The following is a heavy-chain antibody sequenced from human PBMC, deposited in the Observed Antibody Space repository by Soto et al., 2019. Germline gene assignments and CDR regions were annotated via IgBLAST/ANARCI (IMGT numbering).Heavy chain of an antibody. Sequence: VGSLRLSCVASGFTFSNSAMSWVRHVPGKGLEWAAGISSSGGRTNYADSVKGRFTISRDNSKDTLYLQMNSLRAEDTALYYCAQLKEFCGFNCYIVDSWGQGVLVTVSS. CDR1: GFTFSNSA. J-gene: IGHJ4*02. CDR3: AQLKEFCGFNCYIVDS. CDR2: ISSSGGRT. D-gene: IGHD2-21*02. V-gene: IGHV3-23*01.